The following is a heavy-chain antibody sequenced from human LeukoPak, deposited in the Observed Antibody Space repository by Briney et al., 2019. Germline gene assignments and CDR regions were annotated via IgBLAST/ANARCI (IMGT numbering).Heavy chain of an antibody. CDR1: GGSISSYY. CDR3: ARWILSSSGSYSDY. V-gene: IGHV4-59*01. CDR2: MHYSGST. D-gene: IGHD3-10*01. Sequence: SETLSLTCTVSGGSISSYYWSWGRQRPGKGLEWIWYMHYSGSTNYNPSLKSRVTISVDTSNNQISLKLSFVTAADTAVYYCARWILSSSGSYSDYWGQGTLVTVSS. J-gene: IGHJ4*02.